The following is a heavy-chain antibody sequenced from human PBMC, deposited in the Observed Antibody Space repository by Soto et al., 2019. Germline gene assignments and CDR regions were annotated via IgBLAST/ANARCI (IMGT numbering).Heavy chain of an antibody. D-gene: IGHD3-10*01. CDR3: LSGSGSMYFAY. CDR2: ISAYNGNT. Sequence: QVQLVQSGAEVKKPGASVKVSCKASGYTFTSYGISWVRQAPGQGLEWMGWISAYNGNTNYAQKLQGKVTMTTDTPTRTAYMELRSLRSDATAVYYCLSGSGSMYFAYWGQGTLVTVSS. V-gene: IGHV1-18*01. CDR1: GYTFTSYG. J-gene: IGHJ4*02.